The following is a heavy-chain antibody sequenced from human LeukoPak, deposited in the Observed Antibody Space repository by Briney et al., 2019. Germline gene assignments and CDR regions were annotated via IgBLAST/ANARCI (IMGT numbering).Heavy chain of an antibody. D-gene: IGHD6-19*01. CDR2: ISGSGGNT. Sequence: GGSLRLSCAASGFTVSSNYMSWVRQAPGKGLEWVSAISGSGGNTYYADSVKGRFTISRDNSKNTLYLQMNSLRAEDTAVYYCAKAADYSSGWYENYYYYHGMDVWGQGTTVTVSS. CDR3: AKAADYSSGWYENYYYYHGMDV. J-gene: IGHJ6*02. V-gene: IGHV3-23*01. CDR1: GFTVSSNY.